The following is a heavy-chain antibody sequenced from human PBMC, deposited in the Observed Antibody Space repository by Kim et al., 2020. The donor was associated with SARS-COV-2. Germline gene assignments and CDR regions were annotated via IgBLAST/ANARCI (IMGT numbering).Heavy chain of an antibody. CDR3: AKDWGGEVGYYGSGSYPV. CDR2: IWYDGSNK. Sequence: GGSLRLSCAASGFTFSSYGMHWVRQAPGKGLEWVAVIWYDGSNKYYADSVKGRFTISRDNSKNTLYLQMNSLRAEDTAVYYCAKDWGGEVGYYGSGSYPVWGQGTTVTVSS. V-gene: IGHV3-33*06. D-gene: IGHD3-10*01. CDR1: GFTFSSYG. J-gene: IGHJ6*02.